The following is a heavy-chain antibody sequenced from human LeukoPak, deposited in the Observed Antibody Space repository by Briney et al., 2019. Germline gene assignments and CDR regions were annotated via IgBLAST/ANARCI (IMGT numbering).Heavy chain of an antibody. CDR2: IYYSGST. CDR1: GGSISSNY. D-gene: IGHD2-15*01. CDR3: ARGGIRFDP. V-gene: IGHV4-59*01. Sequence: NPSETLSLTRTVSGGSISSNYWSWIRQPPGKGLEWIGYIYYSGSTNYNPSLKSRVTISVDTSKNQFSLKLSSVTAADTAVYYCARGGIRFDPWGQGTLVTVSS. J-gene: IGHJ5*02.